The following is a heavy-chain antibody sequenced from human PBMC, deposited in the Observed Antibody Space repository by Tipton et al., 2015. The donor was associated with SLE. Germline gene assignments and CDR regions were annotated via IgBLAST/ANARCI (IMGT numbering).Heavy chain of an antibody. CDR2: IYHSGNT. CDR1: GYSISSGYY. J-gene: IGHJ4*02. V-gene: IGHV4-38-2*02. D-gene: IGHD3-10*01. CDR3: AREAGGSGENYFDY. Sequence: TLSLTCAVSGYSISSGYYWGWIRQPPGKGLEWIGYIYHSGNTYYNPSLKSRVTISVDTSKNQFSLKLSSVTAADTAVYYYAREAGGSGENYFDYWGQGTLVTVSS.